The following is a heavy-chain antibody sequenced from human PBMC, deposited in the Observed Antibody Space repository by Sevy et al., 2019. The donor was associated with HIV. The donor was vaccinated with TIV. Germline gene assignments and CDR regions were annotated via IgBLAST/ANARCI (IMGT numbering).Heavy chain of an antibody. CDR1: GLTFRSDS. D-gene: IGHD5-18*01. Sequence: GESLKISCVVSGLTFRSDSMNWVRQAPGKGLEWLAYISSSSRTIYYADSVEGRFTISRDNDKKSVFLQMNNLRDEDSATYYCARDVDTPFVRRFDSWGQGTLVTVSS. J-gene: IGHJ4*02. V-gene: IGHV3-48*02. CDR2: ISSSSRTI. CDR3: ARDVDTPFVRRFDS.